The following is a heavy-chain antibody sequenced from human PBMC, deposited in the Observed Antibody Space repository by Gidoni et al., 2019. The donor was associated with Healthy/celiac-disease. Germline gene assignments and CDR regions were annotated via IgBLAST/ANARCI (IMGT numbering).Heavy chain of an antibody. Sequence: QVQLVESGGGLVQPGRYLRLSCAASGFTFRSYGMHWVRQAPCKGLELVSVIAYDGSNKYYADSVKGRFTISRDNSKNTLYLQMNSLRAEDTAVYYCAKDGGDGTFDIWGQGTMVTVSS. D-gene: IGHD3-10*01. CDR3: AKDGGDGTFDI. CDR2: IAYDGSNK. CDR1: GFTFRSYG. V-gene: IGHV3-30*18. J-gene: IGHJ3*02.